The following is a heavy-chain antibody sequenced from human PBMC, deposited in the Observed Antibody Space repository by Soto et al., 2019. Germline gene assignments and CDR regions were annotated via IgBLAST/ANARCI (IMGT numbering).Heavy chain of an antibody. V-gene: IGHV4-34*01. CDR3: ARGRLSYGSGSYDDY. D-gene: IGHD3-10*01. Sequence: SETLSLTCAVYGGSFSGYYWSWIRQPPGKGLEWIGEINHSGSTNYNPSLKSRVTISVDTSKNQFSLKLSSVTAADTAVYYCARGRLSYGSGSYDDYWGQGTLVTV. CDR1: GGSFSGYY. CDR2: INHSGST. J-gene: IGHJ4*02.